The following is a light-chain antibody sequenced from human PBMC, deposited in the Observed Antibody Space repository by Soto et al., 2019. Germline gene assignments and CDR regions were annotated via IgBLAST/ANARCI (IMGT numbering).Light chain of an antibody. CDR1: QSISSW. V-gene: IGKV1-5*03. Sequence: DFQMTQSPSTLSASVGDRVTITFRASQSISSWLAWYQQKPGKAPKLLIYKASSLESGVPSRFSGSGSGTEFTLTISSLQPDDFATYYCQQYNSYRTFGQGTKVDI. J-gene: IGKJ1*01. CDR3: QQYNSYRT. CDR2: KAS.